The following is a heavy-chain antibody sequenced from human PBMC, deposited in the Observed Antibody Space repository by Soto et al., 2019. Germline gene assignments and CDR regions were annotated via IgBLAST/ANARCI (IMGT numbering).Heavy chain of an antibody. J-gene: IGHJ3*02. Sequence: QVQLVQSGAEVKKPGSSVKVSCKASGGTFSSYAISWVRQAPGQGLEWMGGIIPIFGTANYEQKFQGRVTITADESTSTAYMELSHLRSEDRAVYYCARDTSPWNPSHAFDILGQGTMVTVSS. CDR3: ARDTSPWNPSHAFDI. CDR2: IIPIFGTA. V-gene: IGHV1-69*01. CDR1: GGTFSSYA. D-gene: IGHD1-1*01.